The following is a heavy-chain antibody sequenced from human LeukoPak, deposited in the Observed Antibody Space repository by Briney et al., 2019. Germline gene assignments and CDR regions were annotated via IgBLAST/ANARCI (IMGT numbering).Heavy chain of an antibody. Sequence: PSETLSLTCTVPGGSISSGDYYWSWIRQPPGKGLEWIGYIYYSGSTYYNPSLKSRVTISVDTSKNQFSLKLSSVTAADTAVYYCARGGDIVVVPAAPHYYGMDVWGKGTTVTVSS. D-gene: IGHD2-2*01. CDR2: IYYSGST. V-gene: IGHV4-30-4*01. CDR1: GGSISSGDYY. J-gene: IGHJ6*04. CDR3: ARGGDIVVVPAAPHYYGMDV.